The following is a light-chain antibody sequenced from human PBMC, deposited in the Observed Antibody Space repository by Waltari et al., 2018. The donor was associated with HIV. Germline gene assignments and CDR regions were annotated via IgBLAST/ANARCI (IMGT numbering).Light chain of an antibody. Sequence: QSVLTQPPSVSAAPGQKVTISCPGSSSTIGNNYVSWYQQLPGTAPKLLIYDNNKRPSGIPDRFSGSKSGTSATLGITGLQTGDEADYYCGTWDSSLSAGWVFGGGTKLTVL. CDR2: DNN. J-gene: IGLJ3*02. CDR1: SSTIGNNY. V-gene: IGLV1-51*01. CDR3: GTWDSSLSAGWV.